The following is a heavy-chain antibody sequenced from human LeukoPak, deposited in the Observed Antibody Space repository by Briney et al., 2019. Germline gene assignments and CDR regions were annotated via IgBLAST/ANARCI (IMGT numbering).Heavy chain of an antibody. CDR2: FYHSGST. V-gene: IGHV4-38-2*02. CDR3: ARVSKPAAIWSSRMRRGSFDY. J-gene: IGHJ4*02. D-gene: IGHD2-2*01. Sequence: SETLSLTCTVSGYSISSGYYRGWIRQPPGKGLEWIGIFYHSGSTYYNPSLKGRVTISVDTSKNQFSLKLSSLTAAHTAVYYCARVSKPAAIWSSRMRRGSFDYWGQGTLVTVSS. CDR1: GYSISSGYY.